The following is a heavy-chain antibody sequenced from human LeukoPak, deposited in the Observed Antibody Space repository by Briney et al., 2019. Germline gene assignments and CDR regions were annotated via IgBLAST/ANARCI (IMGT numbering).Heavy chain of an antibody. CDR3: AREPTDCGGGSCYPGGWFDP. D-gene: IGHD2-15*01. J-gene: IGHJ5*02. Sequence: GGSLRLSCAASGFTFSSYSMNWVRQAPGKGLEWVSSISSSSSYIYYADSVKGRFTISRDNAKNSLYLQMNSLRAEDTAVYYWAREPTDCGGGSCYPGGWFDPWGQGTLVTVSS. CDR2: ISSSSSYI. CDR1: GFTFSSYS. V-gene: IGHV3-21*01.